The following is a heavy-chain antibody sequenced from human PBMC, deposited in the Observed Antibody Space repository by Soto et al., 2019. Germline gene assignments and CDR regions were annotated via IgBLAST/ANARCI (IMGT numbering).Heavy chain of an antibody. J-gene: IGHJ5*02. CDR3: ASRGRFLPTDNWFDP. CDR2: IYYSGST. V-gene: IGHV4-59*08. CDR1: GGSISSYY. Sequence: SETLSLTCTVSGGSISSYYWSWIRQPPGKGLEWIGYIYYSGSTNYNPSLKSRVTISVDTSKNQFSLKLSSVTAADTAVYYCASRGRFLPTDNWFDPWGQGTLVTVSS. D-gene: IGHD3-3*01.